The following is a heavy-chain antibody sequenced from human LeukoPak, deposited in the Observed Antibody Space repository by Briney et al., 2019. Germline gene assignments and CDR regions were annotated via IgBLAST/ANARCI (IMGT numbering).Heavy chain of an antibody. CDR1: GFTFSSYN. V-gene: IGHV3-21*01. CDR3: ARAPTVLVGYCSSSSCQADY. D-gene: IGHD2-2*01. Sequence: GGSLRLSCAASGFTFSSYNMNWVRQAPGKGLEWVSSITSSSNYIYFGDSVKGRFTISRDNAENSLYLQMNSLRVEDTAVYYCARAPTVLVGYCSSSSCQADYWGQGTLVTVSS. CDR2: ITSSSNYI. J-gene: IGHJ4*02.